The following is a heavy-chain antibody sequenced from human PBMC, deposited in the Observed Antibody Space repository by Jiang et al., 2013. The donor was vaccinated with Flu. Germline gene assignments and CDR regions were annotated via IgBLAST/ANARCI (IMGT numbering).Heavy chain of an antibody. D-gene: IGHD3-22*01. CDR3: ASYYDSSGYSLYYFDY. CDR1: GTSISSSSYY. CDR2: LYYSGST. V-gene: IGHV4-39*07. Sequence: LLKPSETLSLTCTVSGTSISSSSYYWSWIRQPPGKGLEWIGSLYYSGSTHYNPSLKSRLTMSLDTSKNQFSLKLSSVTAADTAVYYCASYYDSSGYSLYYFDYWGQGTLVTVSS. J-gene: IGHJ4*02.